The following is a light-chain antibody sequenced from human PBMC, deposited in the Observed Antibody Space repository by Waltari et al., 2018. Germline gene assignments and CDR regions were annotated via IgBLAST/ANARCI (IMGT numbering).Light chain of an antibody. V-gene: IGKV3-20*01. Sequence: EIVLTQSPGTLSLSPGERATLPCRASQSVTSGYLAWYQQKPGQAPRLLIYDVSTRATGIPDRFSGSGSGTDFTLTISRLEPEDFAVYCCQQYGSSPHTFGHGTRLEIK. CDR3: QQYGSSPHT. CDR2: DVS. CDR1: QSVTSGY. J-gene: IGKJ2*01.